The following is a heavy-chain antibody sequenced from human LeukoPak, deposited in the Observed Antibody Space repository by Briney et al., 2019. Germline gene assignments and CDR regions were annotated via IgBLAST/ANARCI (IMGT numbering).Heavy chain of an antibody. CDR3: AREVPGIAAATNWFDP. CDR1: GGSFSGYY. J-gene: IGHJ5*02. Sequence: SETLSLTCAVYGGSFSGYYWSWIRQPPGKGLEWIGEINHSGSTNYNPSLKSRVTISVDTSKNQFSLKLSSVTAADTAVYYCAREVPGIAAATNWFDPWGQGTLVTVSS. CDR2: INHSGST. V-gene: IGHV4-34*01. D-gene: IGHD6-13*01.